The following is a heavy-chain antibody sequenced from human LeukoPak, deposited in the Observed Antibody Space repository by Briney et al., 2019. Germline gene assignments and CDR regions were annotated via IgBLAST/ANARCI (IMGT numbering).Heavy chain of an antibody. Sequence: GGSLRLSCSASGFTFTDYYMSWIRQAPGKGLEWVSYISSSGTVIYYGYSVKRLFTLSRDNAKKSLYLQMNSLRAEDTAVYYCARDYNCWGQGTLVTVSS. CDR3: ARDYNC. V-gene: IGHV3-11*01. CDR1: GFTFTDYY. J-gene: IGHJ4*02. CDR2: ISSSGTVI. D-gene: IGHD3-10*01.